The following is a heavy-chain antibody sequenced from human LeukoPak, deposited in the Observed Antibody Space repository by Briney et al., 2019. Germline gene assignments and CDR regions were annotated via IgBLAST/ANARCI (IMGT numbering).Heavy chain of an antibody. D-gene: IGHD3-10*01. Sequence: PSETLSLTCAVYGGSFSGYYWSWIRQPPGKGLEWIGEINHSGSTNYNPSLKSRVTISVDTSKNQFSLKLSSVTAADTAVYYCARAGFGSGSSVLNWFDPWGQGTLVTVSS. J-gene: IGHJ5*02. CDR3: ARAGFGSGSSVLNWFDP. V-gene: IGHV4-34*01. CDR2: INHSGST. CDR1: GGSFSGYY.